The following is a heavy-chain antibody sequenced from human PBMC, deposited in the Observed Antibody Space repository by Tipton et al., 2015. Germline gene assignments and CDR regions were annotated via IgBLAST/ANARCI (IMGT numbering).Heavy chain of an antibody. CDR1: GDSINQYF. Sequence: TLSLTCSISGDSINQYFWNWIRLTPGKGLEWIGHIHSSGSTVYNPSLQSRVTISVDTSKNQFSLKLSSVTAADTAVYYCARLDTVTTELDYWGQGTLVTVSS. CDR3: ARLDTVTTELDY. V-gene: IGHV4-4*09. J-gene: IGHJ4*02. D-gene: IGHD4-17*01. CDR2: IHSSGST.